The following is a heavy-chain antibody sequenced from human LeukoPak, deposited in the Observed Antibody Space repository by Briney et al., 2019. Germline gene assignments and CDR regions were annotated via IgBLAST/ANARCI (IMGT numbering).Heavy chain of an antibody. CDR2: SDPENGKT. CDR3: AIDTVYYDPPSY. J-gene: IGHJ4*01. V-gene: IGHV1-24*01. D-gene: IGHD3-16*01. Sequence: GASVKVSFMVSGYIFTELPMHGVRQSPGKGLEGMGGSDPENGKTVYAQNFQGRVTMTEDTSADTAYIAETGEIRENRAVYYCAIDTVYYDPPSYWGQGTLVTVSS. CDR1: GYIFTELP.